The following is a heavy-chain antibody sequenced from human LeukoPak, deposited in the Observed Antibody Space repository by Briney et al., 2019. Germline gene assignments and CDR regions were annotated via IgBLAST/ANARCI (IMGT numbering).Heavy chain of an antibody. D-gene: IGHD4-17*01. CDR1: GYSLTSYW. Sequence: GESLKISCKGSGYSLTSYWIGWVRQMPGKGLEWMALIYPGDSHIKYSPSFQGQVTISVDKSISTAYLQWSSLKASDTAMYYCARPKYGACDYWGQGTLVTVSS. J-gene: IGHJ4*02. V-gene: IGHV5-51*01. CDR2: IYPGDSHI. CDR3: ARPKYGACDY.